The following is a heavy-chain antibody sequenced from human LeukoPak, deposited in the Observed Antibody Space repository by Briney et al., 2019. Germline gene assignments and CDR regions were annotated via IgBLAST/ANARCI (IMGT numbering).Heavy chain of an antibody. V-gene: IGHV4-34*01. D-gene: IGHD3-10*01. CDR3: ARMVRGVIIKPGPFDY. J-gene: IGHJ4*02. CDR2: INHSGST. CDR1: GGSFSGYY. Sequence: LETLSLTCAVYGGSFSGYYWSWIRQPPGKGLEWIGEINHSGSTNYSPSLKSRVTISVDTSKNQFSLKLSSVTAADTAVYYCARMVRGVIIKPGPFDYWGQGTLVTVSS.